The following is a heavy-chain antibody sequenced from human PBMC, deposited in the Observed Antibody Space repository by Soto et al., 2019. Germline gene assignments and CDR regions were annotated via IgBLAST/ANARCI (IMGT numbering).Heavy chain of an antibody. V-gene: IGHV4-59*01. J-gene: IGHJ5*02. CDR2: IYYSGST. CDR1: GGSISSYY. D-gene: IGHD2-2*01. CDR3: AGARCSSTSCYREEWFDP. Sequence: PSETPSLTCTVSGGSISSYYWSWIRQPPGKGLEWIGYIYYSGSTNYNPSLKSRVTISVDTSKNQFSLKLSSVTAADTAVYYCAGARCSSTSCYREEWFDPWGQGTLVTVSS.